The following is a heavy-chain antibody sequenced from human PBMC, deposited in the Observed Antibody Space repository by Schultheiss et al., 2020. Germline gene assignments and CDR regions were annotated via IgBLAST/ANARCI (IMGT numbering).Heavy chain of an antibody. CDR3: VREDYDDEGWYFDL. D-gene: IGHD3-22*01. J-gene: IGHJ2*01. CDR1: GFTFSSYG. CDR2: ISYDGSNK. Sequence: GSLRLSCAASGFTFSSYGMHWVRQAPGKGLEWVAVISYDGSNKYYADSVEGRFTISRDNSKSTLYLQMSSLRAEDTGVFYCVREDYDDEGWYFDLWGRGTLVTVSS. V-gene: IGHV3-30*03.